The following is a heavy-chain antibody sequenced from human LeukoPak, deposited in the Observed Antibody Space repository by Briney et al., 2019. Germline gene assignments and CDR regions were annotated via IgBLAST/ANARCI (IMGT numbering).Heavy chain of an antibody. CDR1: GFTFTSHW. V-gene: IGHV3-7*01. D-gene: IGHD2-8*01. J-gene: IGHJ4*02. CDR2: VNLDGSEK. CDR3: ARDATYCTNGVCYTRFDY. Sequence: PGGSLRLSCAASGFTFTSHWMSWVRQAPGKGLEWVARVNLDGSEKYYVDSVKGRFTISRDNAKTSLYLEMNSLRAEDTAVYNCARDATYCTNGVCYTRFDYWGQGTLVTVSS.